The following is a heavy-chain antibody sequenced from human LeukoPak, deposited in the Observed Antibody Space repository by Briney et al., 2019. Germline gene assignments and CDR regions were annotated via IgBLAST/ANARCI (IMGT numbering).Heavy chain of an antibody. CDR2: ISFSSSYT. D-gene: IGHD6-13*01. CDR1: GFTFSDYC. CDR3: VRRPEAGDY. Sequence: GGSLRLSCAASGFTFSDYCMTWIRQAPGKGLEWVSYISFSSSYTNYADSVKGRFTISRDNAKNSLYLQMNNLRAEDTAVYYCVRRPEAGDYWGQGTLVTASS. J-gene: IGHJ4*02. V-gene: IGHV3-11*03.